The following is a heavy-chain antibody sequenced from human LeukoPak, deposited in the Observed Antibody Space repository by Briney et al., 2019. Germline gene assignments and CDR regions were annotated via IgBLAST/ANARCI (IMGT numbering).Heavy chain of an antibody. CDR1: GFTFSSYG. Sequence: PGVSLRLSCVASGFTFSSYGMHWVRQAPGKGLEWVAFIWYDGSNKYYADSVKGRFTISRDNSKNTLSLQMSSLRPDDTAVYYCAKAYSYGYDYWGQGTLVTVSS. CDR2: IWYDGSNK. V-gene: IGHV3-30*02. D-gene: IGHD5-18*01. CDR3: AKAYSYGYDY. J-gene: IGHJ4*02.